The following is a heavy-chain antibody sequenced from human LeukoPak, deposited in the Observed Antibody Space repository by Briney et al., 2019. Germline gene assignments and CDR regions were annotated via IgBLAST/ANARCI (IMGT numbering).Heavy chain of an antibody. CDR2: IGHDGADK. Sequence: GGSLRLSCAASGFTFSHYALHWVRQAPGKGLEWVALIGHDGADKYYADSVKSRFLISRDNSKNMLFLQMNSLIIEDTAVYYCARNSDYYDYSPQSVWGQGTLVTVSS. CDR3: ARNSDYYDYSPQSV. D-gene: IGHD3-22*01. J-gene: IGHJ4*02. CDR1: GFTFSHYA. V-gene: IGHV3-30*04.